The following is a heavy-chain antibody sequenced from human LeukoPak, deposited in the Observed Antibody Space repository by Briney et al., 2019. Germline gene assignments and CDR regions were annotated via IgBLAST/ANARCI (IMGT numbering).Heavy chain of an antibody. J-gene: IGHJ5*02. CDR1: GFTFSHYW. Sequence: GGSLRLSCAASGFTFSHYWMSWVRQAPGKGLEWMGIIYPGDSDTRYSPSFQGQVTISADKSISTAYLQWSSLKASDTAMYYCARRPGGGYTFDPWGQGTLVTVSS. D-gene: IGHD3-16*01. V-gene: IGHV5-51*01. CDR3: ARRPGGGYTFDP. CDR2: IYPGDSDT.